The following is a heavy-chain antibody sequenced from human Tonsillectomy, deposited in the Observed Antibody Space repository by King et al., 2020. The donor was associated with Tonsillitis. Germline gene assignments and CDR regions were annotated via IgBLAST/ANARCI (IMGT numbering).Heavy chain of an antibody. V-gene: IGHV4-59*01. CDR1: GGSISTYY. CDR3: ARVAGTYGGFGQLYFDY. J-gene: IGHJ4*02. CDR2: LYYSEST. D-gene: IGHD2-8*01. Sequence: QLQESGPGLVKPSETLSLTCTVSGGSISTYYWSWIRQTPGKGLEWIGYLYYSESTNYNPSLKSRVTISLDTSKNQFSLKLSSVTAADTAVYYCARVAGTYGGFGQLYFDYWGQGTLVTVSS.